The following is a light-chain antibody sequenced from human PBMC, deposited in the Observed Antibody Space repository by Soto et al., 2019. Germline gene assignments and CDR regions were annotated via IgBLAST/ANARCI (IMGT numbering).Light chain of an antibody. V-gene: IGLV1-47*02. CDR2: SNN. J-gene: IGLJ1*01. CDR3: AAWDDSLSGPYV. CDR1: SSDVCGYNY. Sequence: HSVLNKPAYVSGSPGQAITISCTGTSSDVCGYNYVYWYQQLPGTAPKLLIYSNNQRPSGVPDRFSGSKSGTSASLAISGLRSEDEADYYCAAWDDSLSGPYVFGTGNKVTV.